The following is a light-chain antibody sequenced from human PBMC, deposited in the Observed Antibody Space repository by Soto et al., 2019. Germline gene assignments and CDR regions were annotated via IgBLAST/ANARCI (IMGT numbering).Light chain of an antibody. Sequence: QSVLTQPPSASGSPGQSITISCTGTSSDVGGYNYVSWYQQHPGKAPKLMIYEVIKRPSGVPDRFSGSKSGNTASLTVSGLQAEDEADYYCSSYTNINTRACVFGTGTKLTVL. J-gene: IGLJ1*01. CDR2: EVI. V-gene: IGLV2-8*01. CDR3: SSYTNINTRACV. CDR1: SSDVGGYNY.